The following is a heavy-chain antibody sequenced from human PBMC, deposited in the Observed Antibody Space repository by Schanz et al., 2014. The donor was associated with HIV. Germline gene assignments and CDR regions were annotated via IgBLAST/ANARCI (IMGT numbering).Heavy chain of an antibody. CDR1: GFTFDSYG. V-gene: IGHV3-30*18. CDR2: ISYDGSNK. CDR3: AKDRNHYDSRYRGKGNYYYYYGMDV. D-gene: IGHD3-22*01. J-gene: IGHJ6*02. Sequence: QVQLVESGGGVVQPGRSLRFSCAASGFTFDSYGIHWVRQAPGKGLEWVAVISYDGSNKKYADSVKGRFTISRDNSKNTLYLQMKSLRPEDTAVYYCAKDRNHYDSRYRGKGNYYYYYGMDVWGQGTTVTVSS.